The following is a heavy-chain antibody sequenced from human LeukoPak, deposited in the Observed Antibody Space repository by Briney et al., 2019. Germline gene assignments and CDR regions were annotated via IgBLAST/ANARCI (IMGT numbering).Heavy chain of an antibody. J-gene: IGHJ4*02. D-gene: IGHD3-22*01. CDR2: FDPEDGET. V-gene: IGHV1-24*01. CDR1: GYTLTELS. CDR3: ARWYYDSSGYYYTFDY. Sequence: ASVKVSCKVSGYTLTELSMHWVRQAPGKGLEWMGGFDPEDGETIYAQKFQGRVTMTEDTSTDTAYMELSSLRSEDTAVYYCARWYYDSSGYYYTFDYWGQGTLVTVSS.